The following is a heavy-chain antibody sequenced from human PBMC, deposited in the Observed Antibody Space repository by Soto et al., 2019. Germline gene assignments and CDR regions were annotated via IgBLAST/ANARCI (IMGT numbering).Heavy chain of an antibody. CDR3: ARNLMGCGIAVAAGCSGNFDY. D-gene: IGHD6-19*01. J-gene: IGHJ4*02. Sequence: SETLSLTCAVYGGSFSGYYWSWIRQPPGKGLEWIGEINHSGSTNYNPSLKSRVTISVDTSKNQFSLKLSSVTAADTAVYYCARNLMGCGIAVAAGCSGNFDYWGQGTLVTVSS. V-gene: IGHV4-34*01. CDR2: INHSGST. CDR1: GGSFSGYY.